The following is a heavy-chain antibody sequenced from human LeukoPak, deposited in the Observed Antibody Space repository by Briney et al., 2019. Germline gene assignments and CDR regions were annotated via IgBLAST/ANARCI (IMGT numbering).Heavy chain of an antibody. CDR2: IYYSGRF. D-gene: IGHD3-10*01. CDR1: GGSISSSSYY. CDR3: ARVLGSGSYRSPSRAYNWFDP. J-gene: IGHJ5*02. Sequence: PSETLSLTCTVSGGSISSSSYYWGWIRQPPGKGLEWIGSIYYSGRFYYNPSLKSRVIISVATSKNQFSLNLSSVTAADTAVYYCARVLGSGSYRSPSRAYNWFDPWGQGTLVTVSS. V-gene: IGHV4-39*07.